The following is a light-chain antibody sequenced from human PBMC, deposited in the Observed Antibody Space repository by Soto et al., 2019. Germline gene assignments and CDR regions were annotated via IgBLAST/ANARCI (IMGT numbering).Light chain of an antibody. Sequence: EIVLTQSPATLSLSPVERATLYFMSSHSVIIYLALYQQTPGQAPRLLIYDASNRATGIPARFSGSGSGTDFTLTISSLEPEDFAVYYCQQRSNWPKTCGPGTKVDIK. CDR3: QQRSNWPKT. J-gene: IGKJ3*01. CDR1: HSVIIY. V-gene: IGKV3-11*01. CDR2: DAS.